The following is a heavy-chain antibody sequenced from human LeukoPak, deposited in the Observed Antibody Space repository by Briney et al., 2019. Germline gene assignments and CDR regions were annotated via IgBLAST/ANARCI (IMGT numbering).Heavy chain of an antibody. CDR1: GYTFSNFG. J-gene: IGHJ4*02. Sequence: ASVKVSCKASGYTFSNFGISWVRQAPGQGLEWMGWIGAYNGNTNYAQKLQGRVTMTTDTSMSTAYMELRSLRSDDTAVYYCARVGGYCSGDSCFDYWGQGTLVTVSS. CDR2: IGAYNGNT. CDR3: ARVGGYCSGDSCFDY. D-gene: IGHD2-15*01. V-gene: IGHV1-18*01.